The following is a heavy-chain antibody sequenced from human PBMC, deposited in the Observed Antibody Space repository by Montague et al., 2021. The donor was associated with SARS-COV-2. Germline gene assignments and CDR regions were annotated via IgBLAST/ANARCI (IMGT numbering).Heavy chain of an antibody. Sequence: SETLSLTCSVSGGSTSNYYWTWIRQSPGKGLQWIGCIFYTGSKKFNPSLKTRVSMSLDASKNHFSLRLSAVTAADTARYYCARAQNICFIANCVNYFDLWGLGALVTVSS. CDR2: IFYTGSK. CDR1: GGSTSNYY. V-gene: IGHV4-59*01. J-gene: IGHJ4*02. CDR3: ARAQNICFIANCVNYFDL. D-gene: IGHD2-15*01.